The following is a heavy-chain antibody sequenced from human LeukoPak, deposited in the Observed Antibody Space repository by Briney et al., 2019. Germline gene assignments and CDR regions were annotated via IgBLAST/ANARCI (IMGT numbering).Heavy chain of an antibody. CDR3: ARDKTRGIAAAGHDWFDP. D-gene: IGHD6-13*01. CDR2: INSSSSYI. CDR1: GFTISSYS. J-gene: IGHJ5*02. V-gene: IGHV3-21*01. Sequence: GGSLRLSCTASGFTISSYSMNWIRQAPGKGLEWVSSINSSSSYIYYADSVKGRFHISRDNDKNSLYLQMHSLRAEDTAVYYCARDKTRGIAAAGHDWFDPWGQGTLVTVSS.